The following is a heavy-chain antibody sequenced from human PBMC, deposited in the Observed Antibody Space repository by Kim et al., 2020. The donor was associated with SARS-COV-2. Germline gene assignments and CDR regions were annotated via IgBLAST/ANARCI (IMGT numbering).Heavy chain of an antibody. CDR1: GGSFSGYY. D-gene: IGHD6-13*01. CDR2: INHSGST. J-gene: IGHJ5*02. Sequence: SETLSLTCAVYGGSFSGYYWSWIRQPPGKGLEWIGEINHSGSTNYNPSLKSRVTISVDTSKNQFSLKLSSVTAADTAVYYCARVLAAAGLRSWFDPWGQGTLVTVSS. V-gene: IGHV4-34*01. CDR3: ARVLAAAGLRSWFDP.